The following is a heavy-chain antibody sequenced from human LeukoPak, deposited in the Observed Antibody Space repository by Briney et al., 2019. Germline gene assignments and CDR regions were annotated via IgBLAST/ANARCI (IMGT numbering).Heavy chain of an antibody. V-gene: IGHV3-23*01. D-gene: IGHD4-17*01. Sequence: GGSLRLSCAASGFTFSSYAMSWVRQAPGKGLEWVSAISGSGGSTYYADSVKDRFTISRDNSKNTLYLQMNSLRAEDTAVYYCAKVFDGDPTFDYWGQGTLVTVSS. CDR1: GFTFSSYA. CDR2: ISGSGGST. CDR3: AKVFDGDPTFDY. J-gene: IGHJ4*02.